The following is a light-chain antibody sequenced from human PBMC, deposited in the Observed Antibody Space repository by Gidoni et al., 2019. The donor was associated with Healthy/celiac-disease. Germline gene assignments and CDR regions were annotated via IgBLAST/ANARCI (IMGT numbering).Light chain of an antibody. Sequence: QSVLTQPPSVSAAPGHKVTISCSGSSSNMGNNYVSWYQQLPGTAPKLLIYDNNKRPSGIPDRCSGSKSGTSATLGITGLQTGDEADYYCGTWDSSLSAWVFGGGTKLTVL. V-gene: IGLV1-51*01. CDR3: GTWDSSLSAWV. J-gene: IGLJ3*02. CDR1: SSNMGNNY. CDR2: DNN.